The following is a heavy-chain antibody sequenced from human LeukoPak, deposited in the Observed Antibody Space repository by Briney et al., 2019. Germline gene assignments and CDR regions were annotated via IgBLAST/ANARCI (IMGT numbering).Heavy chain of an antibody. Sequence: SETLSLTCTVSGGSISSGGYYWSWIRQHPGKGLEWIGYIYYSGSTNYNPSLKSRVTISVDTSKNQFSLKLSSVTAADTAVYYRARGRDIVVVPAAITYFDYWGQGTLVTVSS. D-gene: IGHD2-2*01. CDR1: GGSISSGGYY. CDR3: ARGRDIVVVPAAITYFDY. V-gene: IGHV4-61*08. CDR2: IYYSGST. J-gene: IGHJ4*02.